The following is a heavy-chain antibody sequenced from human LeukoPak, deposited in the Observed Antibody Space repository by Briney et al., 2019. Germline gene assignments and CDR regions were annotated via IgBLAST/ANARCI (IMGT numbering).Heavy chain of an antibody. CDR1: GFTFSSYA. J-gene: IGHJ6*02. V-gene: IGHV3-23*01. CDR2: ISGSGGST. Sequence: PGGSLRLSCAASGFTFSSYAMSWVRQAPGKGLEWVSAISGSGGSTYYADSVKGRFTISRDNAKNSLYLQMNSLRAEDTALYYCAKGGGGSCYYYGMDVWGQGTTVTVSS. D-gene: IGHD2-15*01. CDR3: AKGGGGSCYYYGMDV.